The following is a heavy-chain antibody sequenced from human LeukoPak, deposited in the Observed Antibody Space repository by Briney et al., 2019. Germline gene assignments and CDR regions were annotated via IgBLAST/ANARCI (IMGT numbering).Heavy chain of an antibody. Sequence: ASVKVSCKASGYTFINYHMHWVRQAPGQGLEWMGMITPSDGSTNYAQKFQGRVTMTRDMSTSTVYMELSSLRSEDTTVYHCARVGGSYRYFFDYWGQGNPGH. V-gene: IGHV1-46*01. CDR1: GYTFINYH. CDR3: ARVGGSYRYFFDY. J-gene: IGHJ4*02. CDR2: ITPSDGST. D-gene: IGHD2-15*01.